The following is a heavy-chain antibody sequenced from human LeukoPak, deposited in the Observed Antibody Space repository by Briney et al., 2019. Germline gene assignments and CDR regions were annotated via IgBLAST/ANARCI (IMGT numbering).Heavy chain of an antibody. CDR2: IGIDSGNT. CDR3: ARDYKYAFDN. V-gene: IGHV3-48*01. Sequence: GGSLRLACAASGFTFSDYSMNWVRQAPGKGLEWISYIGIDSGNTKYADSVKGRFTISGDKAKNSLYLQMNSLRVEDTAVYYCARDYKYAFDNWGQGTLVPVSS. D-gene: IGHD5-24*01. J-gene: IGHJ4*02. CDR1: GFTFSDYS.